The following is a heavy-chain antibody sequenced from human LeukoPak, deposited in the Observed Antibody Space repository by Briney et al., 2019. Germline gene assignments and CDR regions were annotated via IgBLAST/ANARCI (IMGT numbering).Heavy chain of an antibody. CDR2: IRYDGSNK. Sequence: GSLRLSCAASGFTFSSYGMHWVRQAPGKGLEWVAFIRYDGSNKYYADSVKGRFTISRDNSKNTLYLQMNSLRAEDTAVYYCAREYSSPSYYMDVWGKGTTVTVSS. CDR3: AREYSSPSYYMDV. CDR1: GFTFSSYG. V-gene: IGHV3-30*02. D-gene: IGHD6-19*01. J-gene: IGHJ6*03.